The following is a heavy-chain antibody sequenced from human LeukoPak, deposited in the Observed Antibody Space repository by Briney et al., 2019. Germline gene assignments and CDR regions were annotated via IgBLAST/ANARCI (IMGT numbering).Heavy chain of an antibody. CDR1: GFTFISYA. CDR2: ISGSGGST. D-gene: IGHD3-10*01. V-gene: IGHV3-23*01. Sequence: PGGSLRLSCAASGFTFISYAMSWVRQAPVKGLEWVSIISGSGGSTYYADSVKGRFTISRDNSKNTLYLQMNSLRTEDMAVYYCAEDLGFTYYYDSGSFPPVDNWGRGTLVTVSS. J-gene: IGHJ4*02. CDR3: AEDLGFTYYYDSGSFPPVDN.